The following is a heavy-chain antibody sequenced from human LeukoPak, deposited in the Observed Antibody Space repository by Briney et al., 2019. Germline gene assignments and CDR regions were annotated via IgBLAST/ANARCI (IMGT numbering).Heavy chain of an antibody. J-gene: IGHJ3*02. D-gene: IGHD1-26*01. V-gene: IGHV1-69*04. CDR2: IIPILGIA. CDR1: GGTFSSYA. Sequence: VASVTVSCTASGGTFSSYAISWVRQAPGQGLEWMGRIIPILGIANYAQKFQGRVTITADKSTSTAYMELRSLRSDDMAVYYCARRYSGSYGPNGAFDIWGQGTMVTVSS. CDR3: ARRYSGSYGPNGAFDI.